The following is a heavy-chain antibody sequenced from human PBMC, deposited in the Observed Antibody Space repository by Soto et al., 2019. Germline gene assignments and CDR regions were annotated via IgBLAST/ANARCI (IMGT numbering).Heavy chain of an antibody. Sequence: SETLSLTCAVYGGSFSGYYWSWIRQPPGKGLEWIGEINHSGSTNYNPSLKSRVTISVDTSKNQFSLKLSSVTAADTAVYYCARTLLGYCSGASCVDAFDIWGQGTMVTVSS. CDR3: ARTLLGYCSGASCVDAFDI. D-gene: IGHD2-15*01. V-gene: IGHV4-34*01. J-gene: IGHJ3*02. CDR2: INHSGST. CDR1: GGSFSGYY.